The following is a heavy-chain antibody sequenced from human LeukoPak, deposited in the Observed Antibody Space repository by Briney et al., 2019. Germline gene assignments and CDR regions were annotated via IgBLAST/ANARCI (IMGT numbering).Heavy chain of an antibody. V-gene: IGHV3-23*01. CDR2: ISGSGGST. D-gene: IGHD3-10*01. J-gene: IGHJ4*02. Sequence: GGSLRLSCAASKFTFSSYAMSWVRQAPGKGLEWVSAISGSGGSTYYADSVKGRFTISRDNSKNTLYLQMNSLRAEDTAVYYCAKDHSITFMVYWGQGTLVTVSS. CDR3: AKDHSITFMVY. CDR1: KFTFSSYA.